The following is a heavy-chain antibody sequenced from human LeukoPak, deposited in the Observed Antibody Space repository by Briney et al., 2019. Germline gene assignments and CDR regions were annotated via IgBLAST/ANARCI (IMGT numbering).Heavy chain of an antibody. CDR3: ARVSADGDYSVY. V-gene: IGHV1-24*01. Sequence: ASVKVSCTVSGYTLTELSMHWVRQAPGKGLEWMGGFDPEDGETIYAQKFQGRVTMTEDTSTDTAYMELSSLRSEDTAVYYCARVSADGDYSVYWGQGTLVTVSS. J-gene: IGHJ4*02. CDR2: FDPEDGET. CDR1: GYTLTELS. D-gene: IGHD4-17*01.